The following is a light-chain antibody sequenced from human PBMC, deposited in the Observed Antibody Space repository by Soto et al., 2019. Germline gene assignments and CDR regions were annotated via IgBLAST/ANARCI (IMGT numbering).Light chain of an antibody. CDR2: EVS. Sequence: QSALTQPPSASGSPGQSVTISCTGTSSDVGGYNYVSWYQQHPGKAPKLMIYEVSKRPSGVPDRFSGSKSGNTASLTVSGPQAEDEADYYCSSYAGSTFYVFGTGTKLTVL. CDR1: SSDVGGYNY. V-gene: IGLV2-8*01. J-gene: IGLJ1*01. CDR3: SSYAGSTFYV.